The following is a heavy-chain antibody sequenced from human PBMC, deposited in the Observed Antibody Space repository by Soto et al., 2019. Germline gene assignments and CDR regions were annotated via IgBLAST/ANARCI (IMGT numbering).Heavy chain of an antibody. J-gene: IGHJ4*02. CDR1: GFTFSSYG. D-gene: IGHD3-22*01. Sequence: GGSLRLSCAASGFTFSSYGMHWVRQAPGKGLEWVAVISYDGSNKYYADSVKGRFTISRDNSKNTLYLQMNSLRAEDTAVYYCAKLPLDYYDSSGYYSRDFDYWGQGTLVTVSS. CDR2: ISYDGSNK. V-gene: IGHV3-30*18. CDR3: AKLPLDYYDSSGYYSRDFDY.